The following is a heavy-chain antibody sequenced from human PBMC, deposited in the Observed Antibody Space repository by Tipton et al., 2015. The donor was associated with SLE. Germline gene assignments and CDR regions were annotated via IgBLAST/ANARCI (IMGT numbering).Heavy chain of an antibody. D-gene: IGHD2-15*01. J-gene: IGHJ5*02. Sequence: TLSLTCTVSGGSISSGGYYWSWIRQHPGKGLEWIGYIYYSGSTYYNPSLKSRVTISVDTSKNQFSLKLISVTAADTAVYYCARAPTGVVAATHWFDPWGQGTLVTVSS. CDR2: IYYSGST. V-gene: IGHV4-31*03. CDR1: GGSISSGGYY. CDR3: ARAPTGVVAATHWFDP.